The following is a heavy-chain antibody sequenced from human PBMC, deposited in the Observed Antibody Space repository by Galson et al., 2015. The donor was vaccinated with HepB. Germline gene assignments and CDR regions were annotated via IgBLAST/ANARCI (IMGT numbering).Heavy chain of an antibody. V-gene: IGHV3-23*01. CDR1: GFTFSSYA. CDR2: ISGSGGST. CDR3: AKRKNSNHDYYYYGMDV. Sequence: SLRLSCAASGFTFSSYAMSWVRQAPGKGLEWVSAISGSGGSTYYADSVKGRFTISRDNSENTLYLQMNSLRAEDTAVYYCAKRKNSNHDYYYYGMDVWGQGTTVTVSS. D-gene: IGHD6-13*01. J-gene: IGHJ6*02.